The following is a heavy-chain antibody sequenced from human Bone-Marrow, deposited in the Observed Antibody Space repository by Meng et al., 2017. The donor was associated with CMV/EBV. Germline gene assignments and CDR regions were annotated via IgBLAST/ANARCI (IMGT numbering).Heavy chain of an antibody. Sequence: ASVKVSCKASGYTFTSYYIHWVRQAPGQGLEWMGIINPSGGGTTYAQKFQGRVTMTRDTSTSTVYMELSSLRSEDTAVYYCARDGIAAANYYYGMDVWGQGTTVTVSS. CDR3: ARDGIAAANYYYGMDV. J-gene: IGHJ6*01. D-gene: IGHD6-13*01. V-gene: IGHV1-46*01. CDR2: INPSGGGT. CDR1: GYTFTSYY.